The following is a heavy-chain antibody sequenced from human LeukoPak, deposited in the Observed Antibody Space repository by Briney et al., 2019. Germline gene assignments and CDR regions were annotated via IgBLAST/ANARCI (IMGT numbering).Heavy chain of an antibody. Sequence: PGGSLRLSCAASGFTFSSYGMHWVRQAPGKGLEWVAVIWYDGSNKYYADSVEGRFTISRDNAKNSLYLQMSSLRVEDTAVYYCTRRPYSSSWYYFDFWGQGTLVTVSS. V-gene: IGHV3-33*01. CDR3: TRRPYSSSWYYFDF. D-gene: IGHD6-13*01. CDR2: IWYDGSNK. CDR1: GFTFSSYG. J-gene: IGHJ4*02.